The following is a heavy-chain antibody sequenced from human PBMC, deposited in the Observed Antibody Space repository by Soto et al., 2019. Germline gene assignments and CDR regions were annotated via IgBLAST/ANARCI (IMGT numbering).Heavy chain of an antibody. CDR3: ARRYYYDSSGYWYWFDP. CDR1: GGSISSGGYS. J-gene: IGHJ5*02. CDR2: IYHSGST. D-gene: IGHD3-22*01. Sequence: SETLSLTCAVSGGSISSGGYSWSWIRQPPGKGLEWIGYIYHSGSTYYNPSLKSRVTISVDRSKNQFSLKLSSVTAADTAVYYCARRYYYDSSGYWYWFDPWGQGTLVTVSS. V-gene: IGHV4-30-2*01.